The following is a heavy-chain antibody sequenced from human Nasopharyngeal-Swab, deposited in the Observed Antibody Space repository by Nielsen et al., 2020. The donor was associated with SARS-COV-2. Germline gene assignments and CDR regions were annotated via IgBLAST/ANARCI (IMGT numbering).Heavy chain of an antibody. CDR1: GYTFTSYY. V-gene: IGHV1-46*01. CDR2: INPSGGST. Sequence: ASVKVSCKASGYTFTSYYMHWVRQAPGQGLEWTGIINPSGGSTSYAQKFQGRVTMTRDTSTSTVYMELSSLRSEDTAVYYCARPTSPYYFDYWGQGTLVTVSS. J-gene: IGHJ4*02. CDR3: ARPTSPYYFDY.